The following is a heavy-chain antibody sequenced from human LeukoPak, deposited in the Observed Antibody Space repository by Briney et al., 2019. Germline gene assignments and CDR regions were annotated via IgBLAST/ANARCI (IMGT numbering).Heavy chain of an antibody. D-gene: IGHD6-19*01. V-gene: IGHV3-30-3*01. CDR3: ASEGYSSGWYEDY. Sequence: GGSLRLSCAASGFTFSSYAMHWVRQAPGKGLEWVAVISYDGSNKYYADSVKGRFTISRDNSKNTLYLQMDSLRAEDTAVYYCASEGYSSGWYEDYWGQGTLVTVSS. J-gene: IGHJ4*02. CDR2: ISYDGSNK. CDR1: GFTFSSYA.